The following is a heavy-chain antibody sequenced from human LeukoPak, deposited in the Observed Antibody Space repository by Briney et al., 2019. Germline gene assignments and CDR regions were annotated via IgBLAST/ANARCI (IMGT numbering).Heavy chain of an antibody. Sequence: GGSLRLSCAASGITFTGNWHWVRQAPGKGLVWVSLIRSDGSSTTYADSVKGRFTISRDSAKNTLYLQTSSLRAEDTAVYYCARASTTVPNLLDHWGRGTLVTVSS. D-gene: IGHD4-17*01. V-gene: IGHV3-74*03. CDR2: IRSDGSST. J-gene: IGHJ4*02. CDR3: ARASTTVPNLLDH. CDR1: GITFTGNW.